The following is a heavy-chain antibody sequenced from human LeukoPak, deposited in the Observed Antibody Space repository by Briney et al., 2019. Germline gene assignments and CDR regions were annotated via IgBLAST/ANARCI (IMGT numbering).Heavy chain of an antibody. D-gene: IGHD3-10*01. CDR3: ASLPFYGSGSYNFDY. CDR2: INPNSGGT. Sequence: ASVKVSCKASGYTFTGYYMHWVRQAPGQGLEWMGWINPNSGGTNYAQKFQGRVTMTRDTSISTAYMELSRLRSDDTAVYYCASLPFYGSGSYNFDYWGQGTLVTVSS. CDR1: GYTFTGYY. J-gene: IGHJ4*02. V-gene: IGHV1-2*02.